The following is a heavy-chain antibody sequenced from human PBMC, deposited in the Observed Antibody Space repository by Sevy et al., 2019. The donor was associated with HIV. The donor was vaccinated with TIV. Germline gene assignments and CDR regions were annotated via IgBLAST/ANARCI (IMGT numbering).Heavy chain of an antibody. CDR2: ISWTSGTI. Sequence: GGSLRLSCEASGFIFGDYGMHWVRQAPGKGLEGVAVISWTSGTIGYGESVKGRLTISRDTAKNSLYLQMNSLRSEDKALYYCVKDWRLFGYGEQNGFDIWGRGTMVTVSS. V-gene: IGHV3-9*01. CDR1: GFIFGDYG. D-gene: IGHD2-2*03. J-gene: IGHJ3*02. CDR3: VKDWRLFGYGEQNGFDI.